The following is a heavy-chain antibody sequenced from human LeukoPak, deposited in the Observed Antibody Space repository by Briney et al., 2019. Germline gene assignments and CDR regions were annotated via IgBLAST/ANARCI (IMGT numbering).Heavy chain of an antibody. J-gene: IGHJ2*01. D-gene: IGHD2-2*01. CDR2: ISGSGGST. Sequence: PGGSLRLSCAASGFTFSSYGMSWVRQAPGKGLEWVSAISGSGGSTYYADSVKGRFTISRDNSKNTLYLQMNSLRAEDTAVYYCAKGAVGHCSSTSCRYFDLWGRGTLVTVSS. CDR1: GFTFSSYG. CDR3: AKGAVGHCSSTSCRYFDL. V-gene: IGHV3-23*01.